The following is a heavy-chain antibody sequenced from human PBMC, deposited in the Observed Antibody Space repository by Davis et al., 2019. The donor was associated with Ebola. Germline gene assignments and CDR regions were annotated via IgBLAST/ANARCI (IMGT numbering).Heavy chain of an antibody. D-gene: IGHD3-10*01. CDR1: GGSISSSSYY. J-gene: IGHJ3*02. V-gene: IGHV4-30-2*01. Sequence: MPSETLSLTCTVSGGSISSSSYYWSWIRQPPGKGLEWIGYIYHSGSTYYNPSLKSRVTISVDRSKNQFSLKLSSVTAADTAVYYCARDFPSGEGAFDIWGQGTMVTVSS. CDR3: ARDFPSGEGAFDI. CDR2: IYHSGST.